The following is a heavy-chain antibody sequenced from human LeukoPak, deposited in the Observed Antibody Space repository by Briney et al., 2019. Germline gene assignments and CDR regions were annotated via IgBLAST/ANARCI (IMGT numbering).Heavy chain of an antibody. D-gene: IGHD6-19*01. J-gene: IGHJ4*02. CDR2: ISGSGGST. V-gene: IGHV3-23*01. Sequence: GGSLRLSCAASGFTFSSYAMSWVRQAPGKGLEWVSAISGSGGSTYYADSVKGRFTISRANSKNTLYLQMNSLRAEDTAVYYCAKELVYSSGWYYGDYWGQGTLVTVSS. CDR1: GFTFSSYA. CDR3: AKELVYSSGWYYGDY.